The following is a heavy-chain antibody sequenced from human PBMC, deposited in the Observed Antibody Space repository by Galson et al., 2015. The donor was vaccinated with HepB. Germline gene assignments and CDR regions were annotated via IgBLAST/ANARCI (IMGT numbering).Heavy chain of an antibody. J-gene: IGHJ6*02. CDR3: ARDTAAGYCSGGSCYNPYYYYYGMDV. CDR1: GYTFTSNA. CDR2: INAGNGNT. Sequence: SVKVSCKASGYTFTSNAMHWVRQAPGQRLEWMGWINAGNGNTKYSQKFQGRVTITRDTFASTAYMELSSLRSEDTAVYYCARDTAAGYCSGGSCYNPYYYYYGMDVWGQGTTVTVSS. D-gene: IGHD2-15*01. V-gene: IGHV1-3*01.